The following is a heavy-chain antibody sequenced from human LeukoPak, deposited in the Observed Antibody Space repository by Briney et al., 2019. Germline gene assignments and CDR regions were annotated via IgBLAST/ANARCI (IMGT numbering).Heavy chain of an antibody. CDR1: GFTFSSYS. D-gene: IGHD3-9*01. Sequence: GGSLRLSCAASGFTFSSYSMNWVRQAPGKGLEWVSSISSSSSYIYYADSVKGRFTISRDNAKNSLYLQMNSLRAEDTAVYYCAREALDYYDILTGYYGDWFDPWGQGTLVTVSS. J-gene: IGHJ5*02. V-gene: IGHV3-21*01. CDR2: ISSSSSYI. CDR3: AREALDYYDILTGYYGDWFDP.